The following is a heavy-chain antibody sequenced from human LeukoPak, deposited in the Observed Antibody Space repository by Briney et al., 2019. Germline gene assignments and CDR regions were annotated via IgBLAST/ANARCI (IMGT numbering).Heavy chain of an antibody. Sequence: GGSLRLSCAASGFTFNYAWMSWVRQVPGKGLEWVGQTVSEIDGGTTDYATPVKGRFTISRDDSKSMLYLQMNSLKIEDTAVYYCTTDEDWNYARKDVWGQGATVIVSS. J-gene: IGHJ6*02. V-gene: IGHV3-15*04. CDR1: GFTFNYAW. D-gene: IGHD1-7*01. CDR2: TVSEIDGGTT. CDR3: TTDEDWNYARKDV.